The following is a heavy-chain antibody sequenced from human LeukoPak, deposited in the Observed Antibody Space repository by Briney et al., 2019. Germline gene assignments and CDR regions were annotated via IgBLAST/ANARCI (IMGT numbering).Heavy chain of an antibody. V-gene: IGHV4-59*01. CDR1: GGSISSYY. CDR3: ARDRSGFPLTLYYYGMDV. D-gene: IGHD4/OR15-4a*01. J-gene: IGHJ6*02. CDR2: IYYSGST. Sequence: SETLSLACTVSGGSISSYYWSWIRQPPGKGLEWIGYIYYSGSTNYNPSLKSRVTISVDTSKNQFSLKLSSVTAADTAVYYCARDRSGFPLTLYYYGMDVWGQGTTVTVSS.